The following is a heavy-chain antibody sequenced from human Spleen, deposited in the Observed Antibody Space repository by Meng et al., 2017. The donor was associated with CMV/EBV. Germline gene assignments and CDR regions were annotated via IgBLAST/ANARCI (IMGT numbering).Heavy chain of an antibody. CDR1: GFTFSNYD. J-gene: IGHJ4*02. V-gene: IGHV3-21*01. CDR3: ARDFRSGYADY. D-gene: IGHD3-3*01. CDR2: ISGSSSYI. Sequence: GGSLRLSCVVSGFTFSNYDMNWVRQAPGKGLEWVSVISGSSSYIYYADSVNDRSTVSRDNAKNSLYLQMNSLRAEDTAVYYCARDFRSGYADYWGQGALVTVSS.